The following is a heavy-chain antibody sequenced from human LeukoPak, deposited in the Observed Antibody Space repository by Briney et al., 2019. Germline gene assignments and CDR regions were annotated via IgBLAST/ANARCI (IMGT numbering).Heavy chain of an antibody. D-gene: IGHD1-20*01. V-gene: IGHV4-39*07. CDR2: IYYTGST. CDR1: GGSISNSNYY. Sequence: SETLSLTCTVSGGSISNSNYYWGWIRQPPGKGLEWIGSIYYTGSTYYNPSLESRVTISVDTSKNEFSLNLNSVTAADTAVYYCARAGWIITSGIDYWGQGALVTVSS. CDR3: ARAGWIITSGIDY. J-gene: IGHJ4*02.